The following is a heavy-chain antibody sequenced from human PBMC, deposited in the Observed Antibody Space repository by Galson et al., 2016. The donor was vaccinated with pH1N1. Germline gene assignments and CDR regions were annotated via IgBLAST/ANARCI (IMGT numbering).Heavy chain of an antibody. CDR1: GDTFSNYA. D-gene: IGHD3-10*01. V-gene: IGHV1-69*01. J-gene: IGHJ6*02. CDR2: IIPKFGST. CDR3: ARVSFREWYYYQGMDV. Sequence: QSGAEVKKPGESLKISCKASGDTFSNYAITWVRQAPGQGLQWMGGIIPKFGSTTESQELEGRVTFSADASTEIVFMELRSLRSEDTAVYYCARVSFREWYYYQGMDVWGQGTTVTVSS.